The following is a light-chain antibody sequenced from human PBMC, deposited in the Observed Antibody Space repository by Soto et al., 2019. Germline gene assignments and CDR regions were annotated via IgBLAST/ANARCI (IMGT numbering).Light chain of an antibody. Sequence: QSALTQPRSVSGSPGQSVTISCTGSSNNVGGYNYVSWYQHHPGKVPQLIIYDVTKRPSGVPDRFSGSKSGNKASLTISGLQGEDEAEYYCCSYAGNDTWMFGGGTKLTVL. J-gene: IGLJ3*02. V-gene: IGLV2-11*01. CDR2: DVT. CDR1: SNNVGGYNY. CDR3: CSYAGNDTWM.